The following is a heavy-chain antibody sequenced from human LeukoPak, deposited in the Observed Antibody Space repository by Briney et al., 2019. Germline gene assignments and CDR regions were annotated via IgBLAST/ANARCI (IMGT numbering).Heavy chain of an antibody. CDR2: IYPGDSGT. V-gene: IGHV5-51*01. J-gene: IGHJ5*02. Sequence: GESLQISCKGSGYSFTTYWIGWVRQMPGKGLEWMGIIYPGDSGTRYGPSFEGQVTISADKSISTAYLQWSSLKASDTAMYYCVRWGPRGLIITTPGPWGQGTLVTVSS. CDR1: GYSFTTYW. D-gene: IGHD3-10*01. CDR3: VRWGPRGLIITTPGP.